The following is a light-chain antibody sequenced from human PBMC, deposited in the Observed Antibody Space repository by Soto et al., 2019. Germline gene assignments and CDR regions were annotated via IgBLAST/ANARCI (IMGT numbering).Light chain of an antibody. V-gene: IGKV3-20*01. J-gene: IGKJ2*01. Sequence: EIVLTQSPGTLSLSPGERATLSCRAGQSVTSGSLAWYQQKPGQAPRLLIFGASSRATGIPDRFSGSRSGTDVTLTISRLEPEDFAVYYCQHFDTSLMFTFGQGTKLEIK. CDR1: QSVTSGS. CDR3: QHFDTSLMFT. CDR2: GAS.